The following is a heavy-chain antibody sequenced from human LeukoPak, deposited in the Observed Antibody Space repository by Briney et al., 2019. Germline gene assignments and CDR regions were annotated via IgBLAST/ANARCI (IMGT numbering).Heavy chain of an antibody. CDR2: ISGSGGST. CDR1: GFTFSSYA. D-gene: IGHD6-6*01. V-gene: IGHV3-23*01. CDR3: VNLPLRPYSSSSAGY. Sequence: GGSLRLSCAASGFTFSSYAMSWVRQAPGKGLEWVSAISGSGGSTYYADSVKGRFTISRDNSKNTLYLQMNSLRAEDTAVYYCVNLPLRPYSSSSAGYWGQGTLVTVSS. J-gene: IGHJ4*02.